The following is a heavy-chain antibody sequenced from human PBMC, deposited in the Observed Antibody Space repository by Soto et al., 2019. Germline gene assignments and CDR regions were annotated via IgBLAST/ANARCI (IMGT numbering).Heavy chain of an antibody. CDR2: FGSVGGDT. D-gene: IGHD1-20*01. V-gene: IGHV3-23*01. Sequence: EVQLLESGGGLVQPGGSLRLSCAASGFTFYSYAMSWVRQAPGKGLEWVSTFGSVGGDTYYADSVKGRFTISRDDSKNTLLLQMNSLRAEDTAVYYCVKDRMAYNSVWDPFDIWGQGTMVTVSS. CDR1: GFTFYSYA. J-gene: IGHJ3*02. CDR3: VKDRMAYNSVWDPFDI.